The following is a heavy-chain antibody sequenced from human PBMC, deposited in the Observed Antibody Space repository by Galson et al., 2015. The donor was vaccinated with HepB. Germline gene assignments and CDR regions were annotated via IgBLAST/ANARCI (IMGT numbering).Heavy chain of an antibody. V-gene: IGHV1-69*13. CDR1: GGTFNNYA. J-gene: IGHJ6*02. Sequence: SVKVSCKASGGTFNNYAITWVRQAPGQGLEWMGGIIPNSGTANYAQKFQGRVTNTADESTSTAYMELNSLRSDDTAVYYCARTRRHGYNYKYYYYGMDVWGQGTTVTVSS. CDR2: IIPNSGTA. D-gene: IGHD5-24*01. CDR3: ARTRRHGYNYKYYYYGMDV.